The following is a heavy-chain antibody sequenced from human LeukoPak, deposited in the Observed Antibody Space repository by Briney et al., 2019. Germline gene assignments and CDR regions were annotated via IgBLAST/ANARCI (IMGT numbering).Heavy chain of an antibody. D-gene: IGHD3-10*01. CDR2: ISSSSSYI. CDR3: ARGSGYSYGSWFDP. V-gene: IGHV3-21*01. J-gene: IGHJ5*02. Sequence: GGSLRLSCAASGFTFSSYSMNWVRQAPGKGLEWVSSISSSSSYIYYADSVEGRFTISRDNAKNSLYLQMNSLRAEDTAVYYCARGSGYSYGSWFDPWGQGTLVTVSS. CDR1: GFTFSSYS.